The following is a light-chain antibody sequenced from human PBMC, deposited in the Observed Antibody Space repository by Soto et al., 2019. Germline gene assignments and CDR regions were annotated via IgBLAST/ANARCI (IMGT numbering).Light chain of an antibody. V-gene: IGKV1-12*01. CDR1: PGISRR. Sequence: DIQMTQSPSSVSASVGDRVTITCRARPGISRRVAWYHQKPGTPPKLLLYAASTVQSGAPSRFSGSGSETDFSLTISSLQPEDFATYYCQQANNIPWTFGQGTKVAIK. J-gene: IGKJ1*01. CDR3: QQANNIPWT. CDR2: AAS.